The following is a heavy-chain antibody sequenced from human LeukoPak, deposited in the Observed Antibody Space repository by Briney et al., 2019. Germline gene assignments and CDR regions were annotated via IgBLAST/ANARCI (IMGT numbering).Heavy chain of an antibody. J-gene: IGHJ3*01. Sequence: SETLSLTCTVSGGLISRFSWNWIRQPPGEGLQWIGYVYDCGRANYNASLESRVSMSVDASKNQFSLRLTSVTAADTAVYFCARGKMGENAFNFWGPGKMVTVSS. CDR3: ARGKMGENAFNF. D-gene: IGHD3-16*01. CDR1: GGLISRFS. V-gene: IGHV4-59*08. CDR2: VYDCGRA.